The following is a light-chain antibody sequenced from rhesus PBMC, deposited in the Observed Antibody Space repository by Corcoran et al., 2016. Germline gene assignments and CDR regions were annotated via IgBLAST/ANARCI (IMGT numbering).Light chain of an antibody. J-gene: IGKJ1*01. CDR2: KAS. Sequence: DIQMTQSPSSLSASVGDTVTITCRASQSITSWLAWSQQKPGKAPKLLVYKASTLQSGVPSRFSGSGSGTDFTLTISSLQSEDFVSYYCQQYNSSPWTFGQGTKVEIK. CDR3: QQYNSSPWT. CDR1: QSITSW. V-gene: IGKV1-22*01.